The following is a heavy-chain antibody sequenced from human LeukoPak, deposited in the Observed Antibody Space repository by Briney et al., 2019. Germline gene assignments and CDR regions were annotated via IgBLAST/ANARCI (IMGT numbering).Heavy chain of an antibody. V-gene: IGHV3-48*03. CDR2: ISSGGSSI. CDR1: GFTFSSFE. CDR3: AKFALRYCSGGSCHPFDY. J-gene: IGHJ4*02. Sequence: GGSLRLSCAASGFTFSSFERKWVRQAPGKGLEWVSYISSGGSSIYYADSVKGRFTIYRDNAKNSLYLQMNSLRAEDTAVYYCAKFALRYCSGGSCHPFDYWGQGTLVTVSS. D-gene: IGHD2-15*01.